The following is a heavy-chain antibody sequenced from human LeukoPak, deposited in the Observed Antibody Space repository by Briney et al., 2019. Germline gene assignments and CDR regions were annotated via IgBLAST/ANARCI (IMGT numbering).Heavy chain of an antibody. Sequence: SETLSLTCSVSNASISSHFWTWVRQPPGKGLEWIGYIYYSGSTNYNPSLKSRVTISVDTSKNQFSLKLSSVTAADAAVYYCARRAVAGAYWYFDLWGRGTLVTVSS. CDR2: IYYSGST. CDR1: NASISSHF. CDR3: ARRAVAGAYWYFDL. V-gene: IGHV4-59*11. J-gene: IGHJ2*01. D-gene: IGHD6-19*01.